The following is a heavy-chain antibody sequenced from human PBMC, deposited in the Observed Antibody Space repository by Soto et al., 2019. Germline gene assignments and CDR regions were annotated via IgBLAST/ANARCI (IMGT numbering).Heavy chain of an antibody. J-gene: IGHJ5*02. CDR3: ARGSIAARLRWFDP. Sequence: LSLTCAVYGGSFSGYYWSWIRQPPGKGLEWIGEINHSGSTNYNPSLKSRVTISVDTSKNQFSLKLSSVTAADTAVYYCARGSIAARLRWFDPWGQGTLVTVS. CDR2: INHSGST. CDR1: GGSFSGYY. D-gene: IGHD6-6*01. V-gene: IGHV4-34*01.